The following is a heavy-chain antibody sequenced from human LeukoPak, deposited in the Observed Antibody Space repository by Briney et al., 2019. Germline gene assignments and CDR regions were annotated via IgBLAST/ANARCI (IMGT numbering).Heavy chain of an antibody. CDR3: ARGATSHSGYVDCEAFDI. CDR2: ISADDGNT. CDR1: GYTLTSYG. V-gene: IGHV1-18*01. D-gene: IGHD5-12*01. J-gene: IGHJ3*02. Sequence: APVKVSCKASGYTLTSYGISWVRQAPGQGLEWMGWISADDGNTNYAQKLQGRVTMTTDTSASTACMELRSLRSDDTAVYYCARGATSHSGYVDCEAFDIWGQGTMVTVSS.